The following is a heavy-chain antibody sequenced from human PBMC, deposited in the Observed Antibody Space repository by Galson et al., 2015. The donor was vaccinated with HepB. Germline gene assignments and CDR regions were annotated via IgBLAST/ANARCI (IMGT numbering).Heavy chain of an antibody. V-gene: IGHV1-2*02. CDR2: INPNSGGT. CDR1: GYTFTGYY. J-gene: IGHJ6*03. Sequence: SVKVSCKASGYTFTGYYMHWVRQAPGQGLEWMGWINPNSGGTNYAQKFQGRVTMTRDTSISTAYMELSRPRSDDTAVYYCARAEVVVVPAAMEGPYYYYMDVWGKGTTVTVSS. CDR3: ARAEVVVVPAAMEGPYYYYMDV. D-gene: IGHD2-2*01.